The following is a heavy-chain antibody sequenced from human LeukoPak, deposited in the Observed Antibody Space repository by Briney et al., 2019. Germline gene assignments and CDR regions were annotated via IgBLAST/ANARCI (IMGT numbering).Heavy chain of an antibody. Sequence: GGSLRLSCAASGFTFSSYAMSWVRQAPGKGLEWVSAISGSGGSTYYADSVKGRFTISRDNSKNTLYLQMNSLRAEDTAVYYCARGGGRGYNYYYYGMDVWGQGTTVTVSS. CDR2: ISGSGGST. D-gene: IGHD3-16*01. J-gene: IGHJ6*02. CDR3: ARGGGRGYNYYYYGMDV. CDR1: GFTFSSYA. V-gene: IGHV3-23*01.